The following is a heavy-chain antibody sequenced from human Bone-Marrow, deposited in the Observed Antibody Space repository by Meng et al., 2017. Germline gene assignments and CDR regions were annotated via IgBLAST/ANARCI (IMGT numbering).Heavy chain of an antibody. V-gene: IGHV3-23*01. CDR2: ITGSGGST. J-gene: IGHJ4*02. D-gene: IGHD1-26*01. CDR3: AKTPSGSYDY. Sequence: VQLLESGGGLVQPGGSLRLSCAASGFTFSNYAMTWVRQAPGKGLEWVSVITGSGGSTYYADSVKGRFTISRDNSKNTLYLQMNSLRAEDTAVYYCAKTPSGSYDYWGQGTLVTVSS. CDR1: GFTFSNYA.